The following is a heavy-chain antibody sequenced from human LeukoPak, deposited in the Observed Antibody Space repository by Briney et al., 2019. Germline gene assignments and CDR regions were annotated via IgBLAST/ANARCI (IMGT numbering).Heavy chain of an antibody. CDR2: INYSVNT. CDR3: ARGYDY. D-gene: IGHD6-13*01. CDR1: CGSISGSHYY. Sequence: SETLSLTCIVSCGSISGSHYYWAWIRQSPGKGVEWNGMINYSVNTYYNPSLFSRATISVDTSTNQFSLNLNSVSAANTAVYYCARGYDYWGQGTLVTVSS. V-gene: IGHV4-39*01. J-gene: IGHJ4*02.